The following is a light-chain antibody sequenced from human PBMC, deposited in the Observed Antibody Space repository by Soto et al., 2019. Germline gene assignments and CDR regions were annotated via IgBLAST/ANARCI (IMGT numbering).Light chain of an antibody. CDR3: AAWYDSLSGGV. CDR1: SSNIGSNY. Sequence: QSVLTQPPSASGSPGQRVTISCSGSSSNIGSNYVYWYQQLPGTAPKLLIYSNNQRPSGVPDRFSGSKSGTSAALAISGLGSEDEAEYYCAAWYDSLSGGVFGGGTKVTVL. V-gene: IGLV1-47*02. J-gene: IGLJ3*02. CDR2: SNN.